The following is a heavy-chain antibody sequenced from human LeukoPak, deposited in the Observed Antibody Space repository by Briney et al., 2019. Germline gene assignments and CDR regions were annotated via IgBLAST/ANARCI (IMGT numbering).Heavy chain of an antibody. V-gene: IGHV4-34*01. D-gene: IGHD3-10*01. J-gene: IGHJ3*02. CDR2: INHSGST. Sequence: SETLSLTCAVYGGSFSGYYWSWIRQPPGKGLEWIGEINHSGSTNYNPSLKSRVTISVDTSKNQFSLKLSSVTAADTAVYYCARGRKLVYYGSGNYGIRYDAFDIWGQGTMVTVSS. CDR1: GGSFSGYY. CDR3: ARGRKLVYYGSGNYGIRYDAFDI.